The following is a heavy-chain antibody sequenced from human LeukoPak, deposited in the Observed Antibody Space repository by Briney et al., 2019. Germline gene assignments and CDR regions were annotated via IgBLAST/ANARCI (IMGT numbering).Heavy chain of an antibody. CDR2: ISSGSGGST. D-gene: IGHD2-21*02. V-gene: IGHV3-23*01. J-gene: IGHJ4*02. CDR3: AKDQGPAYCGGDCYPYYFDY. CDR1: GFTFSTYS. Sequence: TGGSLRLSCAASGFTFSTYSMDWVRQAPGKGLEWVSSISSGSGGSTYYADSGKGRFTISRDNSKNTLYLQMNSLRAEDTAVYYCAKDQGPAYCGGDCYPYYFDYWGQGTLVTVSS.